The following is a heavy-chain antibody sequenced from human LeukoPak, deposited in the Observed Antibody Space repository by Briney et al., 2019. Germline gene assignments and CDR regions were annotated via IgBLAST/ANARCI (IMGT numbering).Heavy chain of an antibody. CDR3: AREYDDYYFDY. D-gene: IGHD1-1*01. J-gene: IGHJ4*02. CDR2: ISSNGGGT. V-gene: IGHV3-64*01. Sequence: TGGSLRLSCAASGFTFRNYAMHWVRQAPGKGLEFVSGISSNGGGTYYANSVKGRFTISRDNSKNTLFLQMGSLRAEDMAVYYCAREYDDYYFDYWGQGTLVTFSS. CDR1: GFTFRNYA.